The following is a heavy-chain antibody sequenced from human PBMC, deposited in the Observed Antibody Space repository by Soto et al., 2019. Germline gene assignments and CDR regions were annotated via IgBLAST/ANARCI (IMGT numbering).Heavy chain of an antibody. J-gene: IGHJ3*02. CDR3: ARDQGIVVVTNDAFDI. CDR1: GGTFSCYA. CDR2: IIPIFGTA. Sequence: VQLVQSGAEVKKAGSSVKVSCKASGGTFSCYAISWVRQAPGQGLEWMGGIIPIFGTANYAQKFQGRVTITADESTSTAYMELSSLRSEDTAVYYCARDQGIVVVTNDAFDIWGQGTMVTVSS. D-gene: IGHD2-21*02. V-gene: IGHV1-69*01.